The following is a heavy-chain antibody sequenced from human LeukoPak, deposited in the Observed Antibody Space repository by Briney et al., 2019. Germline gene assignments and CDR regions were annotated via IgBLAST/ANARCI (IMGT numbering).Heavy chain of an antibody. V-gene: IGHV3-21*01. CDR2: ISSSSSYI. D-gene: IGHD3-10*01. Sequence: GGSLRLSCAAPGFTFSSYSMNWVRQAPGKGLEWVSSISSSSSYIYYADSVKGRFTISRDNAKNSLYLQMNSLRAEDTAVYYCARLYYGSGIPTGYWGQGTLVTVSS. CDR1: GFTFSSYS. J-gene: IGHJ4*02. CDR3: ARLYYGSGIPTGY.